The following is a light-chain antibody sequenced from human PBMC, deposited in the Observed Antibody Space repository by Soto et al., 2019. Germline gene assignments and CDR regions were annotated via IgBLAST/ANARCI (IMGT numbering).Light chain of an antibody. V-gene: IGLV2-23*01. J-gene: IGLJ3*02. CDR1: SSDVGSYNP. CDR3: CSYARSTTSWV. Sequence: QSALTQPASVSGSPGQSITICCTGTSSDVGSYNPVSWYQQHPGKAPKLMIYEGSKRPSGVSYRFSGSKSGNTASLTISGLRAEDEAHYYCCSYARSTTSWVFGGGTKLTVL. CDR2: EGS.